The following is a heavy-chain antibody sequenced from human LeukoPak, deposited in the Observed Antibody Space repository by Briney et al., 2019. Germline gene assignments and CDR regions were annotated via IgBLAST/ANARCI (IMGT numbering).Heavy chain of an antibody. J-gene: IGHJ4*02. Sequence: GGSVSLSCAASGFTVSIDCMSWVRQAAGGWRGWVSSISGSGGSKYYADSVKGRFPISRDNSKNTLYLQMSSLRAEDTAVYYCAKAYTSPLYVGFDYWGQGTLVTVSS. V-gene: IGHV3-23*01. D-gene: IGHD6-13*01. CDR1: GFTVSIDC. CDR2: ISGSGGSK. CDR3: AKAYTSPLYVGFDY.